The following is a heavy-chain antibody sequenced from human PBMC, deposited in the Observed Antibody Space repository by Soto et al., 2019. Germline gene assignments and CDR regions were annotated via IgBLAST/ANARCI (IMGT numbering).Heavy chain of an antibody. CDR1: GGSISSGDYY. J-gene: IGHJ5*02. V-gene: IGHV4-30-4*01. CDR2: IYYSGST. D-gene: IGHD2-15*01. CDR3: TSDRGSVGGKLPGANVWFDP. Sequence: PSETLSLTCTVSGGSISSGDYYWSWIRQPPGKGLEWIGYIYYSGSTYYNPSLKSRVTISVDTSKNQFSLKLSSVTAADTAVYYCTSDRGSVGGKLPGANVWFDPWGQGALVAVSS.